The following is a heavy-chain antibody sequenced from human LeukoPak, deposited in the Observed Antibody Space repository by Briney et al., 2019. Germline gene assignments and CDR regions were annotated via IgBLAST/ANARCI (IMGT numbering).Heavy chain of an antibody. D-gene: IGHD1-26*01. CDR2: IRIKANSYAT. CDR1: GFTFSDSA. Sequence: PGGSLRLSCAASGFTFSDSAMHWVRQASGKGLEWVGRIRIKANSYATAYAASVKGRFTISRDNAKNSLYLQMNSLGPDDTAVYFCARDPYSGSYGPYYYYYMDVWGKGTTVTVAS. V-gene: IGHV3-73*01. J-gene: IGHJ6*03. CDR3: ARDPYSGSYGPYYYYYMDV.